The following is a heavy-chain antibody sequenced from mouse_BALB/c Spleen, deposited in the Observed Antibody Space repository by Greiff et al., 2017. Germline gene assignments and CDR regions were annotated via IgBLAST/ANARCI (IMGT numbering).Heavy chain of an antibody. CDR1: GYTFTSYT. CDR2: INPCSGYT. J-gene: IGHJ1*01. V-gene: IGHV1-4*01. D-gene: IGHD1-1*02. Sequence: QVQLEESGAELVRPGASVKMSCKASGYTFTSYTMHWVKQRPGQGLEWIGNINPCSGYTNYNQKFKDKATLTADKSSSTAYMQLSSLTSEDSAVYYCASCWDGRCGYFDDWGEGTTVTVSA. CDR3: ASCWDGRCGYFDD.